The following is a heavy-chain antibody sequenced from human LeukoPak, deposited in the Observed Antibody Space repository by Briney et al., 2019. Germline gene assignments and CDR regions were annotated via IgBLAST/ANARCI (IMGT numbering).Heavy chain of an antibody. Sequence: GGSLRLSCAASGFTFSSYSMNWVRQAPGKGLEWVSSISSSSSYIYYADSVKGRFTISRDNAKNSLYLQMNSLRAEDTAVYYCAGEYYYGRSGYGVSNQGFDYWGQGTLVTVSS. CDR1: GFTFSSYS. V-gene: IGHV3-21*01. D-gene: IGHD3-22*01. J-gene: IGHJ4*02. CDR3: AGEYYYGRSGYGVSNQGFDY. CDR2: ISSSSSYI.